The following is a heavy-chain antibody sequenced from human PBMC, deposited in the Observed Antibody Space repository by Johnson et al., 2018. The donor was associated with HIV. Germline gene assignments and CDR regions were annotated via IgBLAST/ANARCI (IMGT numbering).Heavy chain of an antibody. CDR3: ARGKGAAAAEAFDI. D-gene: IGHD6-13*01. CDR2: IYSGGST. V-gene: IGHV3-53*01. CDR1: GFTVSSNY. J-gene: IGHJ3*02. Sequence: VQLVESGGGLIQPGGSLRLSCAASGFTVSSNYMSWVRQAPGKGLEWVSVIYSGGSTYYADSVTGRFTISRDNSKNTLYLQMNSLRAEDTAVYYCARGKGAAAAEAFDIWGQGTMVTVSS.